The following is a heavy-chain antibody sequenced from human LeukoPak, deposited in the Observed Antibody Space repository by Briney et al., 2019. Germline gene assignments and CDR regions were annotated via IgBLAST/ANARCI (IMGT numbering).Heavy chain of an antibody. V-gene: IGHV3-9*01. CDR2: INWSGGRL. CDR3: AKFSGGQQSRLSSFDY. CDR1: GFTFDDYA. Sequence: PGRSLRLSCAASGFTFDDYAMHWVRQAPGKGLEWVSGINWSGGRLGYADSVKGRFTISRDNAKNSLYLQMNSLRAEDTALYYCAKFSGGQQSRLSSFDYWGQGTLVTVSS. D-gene: IGHD6-13*01. J-gene: IGHJ4*02.